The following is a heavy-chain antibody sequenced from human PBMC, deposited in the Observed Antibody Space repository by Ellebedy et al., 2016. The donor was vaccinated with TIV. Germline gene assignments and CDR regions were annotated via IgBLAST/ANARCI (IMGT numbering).Heavy chain of an antibody. V-gene: IGHV3-33*01. Sequence: GESLKISCAASGFTFSSYGMHWVRQAPGKGLEWVAVIWYDGSNKYYADSVKGRFTISRDNSKNTLYLQMNSLRAEDTAVYYCASGPREYFQHWGQGTLVTVSS. J-gene: IGHJ1*01. CDR3: ASGPREYFQH. CDR2: IWYDGSNK. CDR1: GFTFSSYG.